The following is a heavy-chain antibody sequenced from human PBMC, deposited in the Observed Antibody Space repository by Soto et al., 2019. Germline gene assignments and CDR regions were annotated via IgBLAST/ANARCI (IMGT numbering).Heavy chain of an antibody. CDR3: ARAIGWFGELLGGYYFDY. CDR2: IYRSGST. V-gene: IGHV4-30-2*01. D-gene: IGHD3-10*01. Sequence: QLQLQESGSGLVKPSQTLSLTCAVSGGSISSGGYSWSWIRQPPGKGLEWIGYIYRSGSTYYNPSLKGRVTISVDRSKNQFSLKLSSVTAADTAVYYCARAIGWFGELLGGYYFDYWGQGTLVTVSS. CDR1: GGSISSGGYS. J-gene: IGHJ4*02.